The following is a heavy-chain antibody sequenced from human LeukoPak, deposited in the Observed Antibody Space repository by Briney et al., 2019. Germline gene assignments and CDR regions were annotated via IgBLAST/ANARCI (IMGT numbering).Heavy chain of an antibody. CDR1: GLIVSGDY. V-gene: IGHV3-66*01. Sequence: GGSLRLSCAASGLIVSGDYMSWVRQAPGKGLEWVSVIYSGGTTYYADSVKGRFTISRDNSKSTWYLQMNSLRAEDTAVYYCARASSDGIIPAATSFDCWGQGTLVIVSS. CDR2: IYSGGTT. CDR3: ARASSDGIIPAATSFDC. D-gene: IGHD2-2*01. J-gene: IGHJ4*02.